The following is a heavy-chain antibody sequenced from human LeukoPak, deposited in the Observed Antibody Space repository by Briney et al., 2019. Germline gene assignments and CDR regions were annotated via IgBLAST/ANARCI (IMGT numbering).Heavy chain of an antibody. CDR3: ARLNYCSSTSCYGALPSFDY. J-gene: IGHJ4*02. Sequence: SETLSLTCTVSGGSISSSSYYWGWLRQPPGKGLEWIGEINHSGSTNYNPSLKSRVTISVDTSKNQFSLKLSSVTAADTAVYYCARLNYCSSTSCYGALPSFDYWGQGTLVTVSS. V-gene: IGHV4-39*07. D-gene: IGHD2-2*01. CDR2: INHSGST. CDR1: GGSISSSSYY.